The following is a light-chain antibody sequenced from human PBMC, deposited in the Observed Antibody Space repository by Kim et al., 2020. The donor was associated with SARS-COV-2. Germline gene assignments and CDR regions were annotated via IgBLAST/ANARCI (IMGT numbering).Light chain of an antibody. CDR1: QDVRIY. V-gene: IGKV1-17*01. CDR3: LQHHTFPVT. J-gene: IGKJ5*01. Sequence: ASVGDRGTITCRASQDVRIYLGWYQQEPGKAPKRLIYDVSRLKSEVPSRFSGSGSGTQFTLTISSLQPEDFGTYYCLQHHTFPVTFGQGTRLEIK. CDR2: DVS.